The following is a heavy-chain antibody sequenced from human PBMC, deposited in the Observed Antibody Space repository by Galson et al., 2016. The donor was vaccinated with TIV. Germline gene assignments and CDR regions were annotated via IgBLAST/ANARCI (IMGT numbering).Heavy chain of an antibody. V-gene: IGHV3-23*01. Sequence: SLRLSCAASGFTFNSFAMSWVRQAPGKGLEWVSVISNTGRSTHYAASVQGRFTISKDNSKNMLFLQMNSLRAEDTAIYYCAKVGPPYDFWSGYPYLDYWGQGTLVTVSS. CDR3: AKVGPPYDFWSGYPYLDY. J-gene: IGHJ4*02. CDR1: GFTFNSFA. D-gene: IGHD3-3*01. CDR2: ISNTGRST.